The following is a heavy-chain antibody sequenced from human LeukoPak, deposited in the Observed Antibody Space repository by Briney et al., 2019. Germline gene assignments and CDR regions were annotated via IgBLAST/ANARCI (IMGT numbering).Heavy chain of an antibody. V-gene: IGHV4-59*01. CDR3: AKLIGARRLPRDYYYYMDV. CDR1: GGSMSGYY. J-gene: IGHJ6*03. CDR2: IYYSGST. Sequence: SETLSLTCTVSGGSMSGYYWSWIRQPPGKGLEYIGYIYYSGSTNYNPSLKSRVTISIDTSKDQFSLTLSSVTAADTAVYYYAKLIGARRLPRDYYYYMDVWGKGTTVTVSS. D-gene: IGHD6-6*01.